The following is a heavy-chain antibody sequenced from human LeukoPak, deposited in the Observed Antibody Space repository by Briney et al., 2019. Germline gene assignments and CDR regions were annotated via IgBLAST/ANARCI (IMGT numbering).Heavy chain of an antibody. CDR3: ARALGYCSSTSCSYWFDP. CDR2: INHSGST. J-gene: IGHJ5*02. D-gene: IGHD2-2*01. CDR1: GGSFSGYY. Sequence: SETLSLTCAVYGGSFSGYYWSWIRQPPGKGLEWIGEINHSGSTNYNPSLKSRVTISVDTSKNQFSLKLSSVTAADTAVYYCARALGYCSSTSCSYWFDPWGQGTLVTVSS. V-gene: IGHV4-34*01.